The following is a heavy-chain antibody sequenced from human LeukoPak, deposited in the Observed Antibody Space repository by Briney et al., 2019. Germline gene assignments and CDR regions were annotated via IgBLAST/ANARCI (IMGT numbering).Heavy chain of an antibody. CDR3: ARDGGSSGWYDNWSFDY. V-gene: IGHV1-46*01. CDR1: GYTFTNYY. Sequence: ASVTVSCKASGYTFTNYYMHWVRPAPGQGLEWMGIINPSGCITSYSQKFQGRVTMTRDTSTSTVYMEVSSLRSEDTAVYYCARDGGSSGWYDNWSFDYWGQGTLVTVSS. CDR2: INPSGCIT. D-gene: IGHD6-19*01. J-gene: IGHJ4*02.